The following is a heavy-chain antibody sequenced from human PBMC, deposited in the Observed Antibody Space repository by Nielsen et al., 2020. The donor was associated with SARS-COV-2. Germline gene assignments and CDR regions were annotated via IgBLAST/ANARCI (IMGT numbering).Heavy chain of an antibody. CDR1: GFTFSIYW. J-gene: IGHJ6*02. Sequence: GESLKISCAASGFTFSIYWIHWVRQAPGKGLAWVSRIKSDGSGTINADSVEGRFTISRDNAKNTLYLQMNSLRAEDTAVYYCARDFGYCRGGTCNYYGMDVWGQGTTVTVSS. CDR3: ARDFGYCRGGTCNYYGMDV. V-gene: IGHV3-74*01. D-gene: IGHD2-15*01. CDR2: IKSDGSGT.